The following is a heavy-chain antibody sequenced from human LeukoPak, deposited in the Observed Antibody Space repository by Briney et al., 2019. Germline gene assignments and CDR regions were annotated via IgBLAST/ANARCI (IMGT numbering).Heavy chain of an antibody. CDR2: ISNFGDMI. D-gene: IGHD6-13*01. Sequence: GGSLRLSCAASGFTFSNYEMNWVRQAPGKGLEWISHISNFGDMIHYADSVEGRFTISRDDAKNSLYLQMDSLRAEHTAVYYCAKDATAVVGTVYMDVWGKGTTVTISS. J-gene: IGHJ6*03. CDR3: AKDATAVVGTVYMDV. V-gene: IGHV3-48*03. CDR1: GFTFSNYE.